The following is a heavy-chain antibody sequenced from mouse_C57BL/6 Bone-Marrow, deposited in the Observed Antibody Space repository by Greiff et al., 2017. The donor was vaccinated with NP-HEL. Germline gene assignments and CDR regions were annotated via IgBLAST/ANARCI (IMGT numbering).Heavy chain of an antibody. Sequence: QVQLQQSGAELVKPGASVKLSCKASGYTFTSYWMQWVKQRPGQGLEWIGEIDPSDSYTNYNQKFKGKATLTVDTSSSTAYMQLSSLTSEDSAVYYCARATTVVATKDYWGQGTTLTVSS. J-gene: IGHJ2*01. CDR1: GYTFTSYW. CDR3: ARATTVVATKDY. CDR2: IDPSDSYT. V-gene: IGHV1-50*01. D-gene: IGHD1-1*01.